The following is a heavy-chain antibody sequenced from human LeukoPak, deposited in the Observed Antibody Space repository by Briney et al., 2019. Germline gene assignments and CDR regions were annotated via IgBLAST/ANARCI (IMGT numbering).Heavy chain of an antibody. V-gene: IGHV3-48*03. CDR2: ISSSGSTI. CDR3: ARDRGLPYYYDSSGYKDAFDI. CDR1: GFTFSSYE. D-gene: IGHD3-22*01. Sequence: GGSLRLSCAASGFTFSSYEMNWVRQAPGKGLEWVSYISSSGSTIYYADSVKGRFTISRDNAKNSLYLQMNSLRAEDTAVYYCARDRGLPYYYDSSGYKDAFDIWGQGTMVTVSS. J-gene: IGHJ3*02.